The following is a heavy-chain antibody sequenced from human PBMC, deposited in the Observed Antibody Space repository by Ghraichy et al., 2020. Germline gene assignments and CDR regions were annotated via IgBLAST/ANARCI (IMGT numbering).Heavy chain of an antibody. D-gene: IGHD4-11*01. CDR2: IYSGGST. CDR3: ARVRSISYYYYGMDV. J-gene: IGHJ6*02. V-gene: IGHV3-53*01. Sequence: GGSLRLSCAASGFTVSSNYMSWVRQAPGKGLEWVSVIYSGGSTYYADSVKGRFTISRDNSKNTLYLQMNSLRAEDTAVYYCARVRSISYYYYGMDVWGQGTTVTVSS. CDR1: GFTVSSNY.